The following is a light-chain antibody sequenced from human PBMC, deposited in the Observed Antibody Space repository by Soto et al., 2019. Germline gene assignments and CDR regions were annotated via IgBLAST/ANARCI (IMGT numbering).Light chain of an antibody. J-gene: IGKJ3*01. CDR3: QQLET. Sequence: DIQLTQSPSFLSASVGDRVTITCRASQGISSYLAWYQQKPGKAPKLLIYAASTLQSGVPSRFSGSGSGTECTLTISSLQPEDFATYYCQQLETFGPGTKVDIK. V-gene: IGKV1-9*01. CDR1: QGISSY. CDR2: AAS.